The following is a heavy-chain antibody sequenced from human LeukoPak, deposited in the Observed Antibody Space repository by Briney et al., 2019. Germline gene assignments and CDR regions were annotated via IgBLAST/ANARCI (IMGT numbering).Heavy chain of an antibody. Sequence: PSETLSLTCTVSGGSISSGDYYWSWIRQPPGKGLEWIGYIYYSRSTYYNPSLKSRVTISVDTSKNQFSLKLSSVTAADMAVYYCAREIFGVVIAGGPYYYYYMDVWGKGTTVTVSS. CDR3: AREIFGVVIAGGPYYYYYMDV. V-gene: IGHV4-30-4*08. CDR2: IYYSRST. CDR1: GGSISSGDYY. J-gene: IGHJ6*03. D-gene: IGHD3-3*01.